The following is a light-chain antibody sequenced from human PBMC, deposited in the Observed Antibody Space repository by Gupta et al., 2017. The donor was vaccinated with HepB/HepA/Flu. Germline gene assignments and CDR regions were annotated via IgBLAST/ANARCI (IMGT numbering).Light chain of an antibody. CDR2: GAS. J-gene: IGKJ1*01. Sequence: EIVMTQSPATLSVSPGERATLSCRISQSVSSNLAWYQQKPGQAPRLLIYGASTRATGIPARFSGSGSRTEFTLTISSLQSEDFAVYYCQQYNNWPPWTFGQGTKVDIK. CDR1: QSVSSN. V-gene: IGKV3-15*01. CDR3: QQYNNWPPWT.